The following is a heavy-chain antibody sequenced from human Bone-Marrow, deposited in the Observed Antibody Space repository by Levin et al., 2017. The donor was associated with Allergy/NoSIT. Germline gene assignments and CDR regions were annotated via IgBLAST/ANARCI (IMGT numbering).Heavy chain of an antibody. J-gene: IGHJ6*02. CDR1: GFAFSSHN. V-gene: IGHV3-48*01. CDR3: ASDTISTSGVAMDV. CDR2: ISSTSTFI. D-gene: IGHD3-10*01. Sequence: GESLKISCTASGFAFSSHNMNWVCQAPGKGLEWVSYISSTSTFIYYADSMKGRFTISRDNAKNSLYLQMSSLRAEDTALDYCASDTISTSGVAMDVWGQGTTVTVSS.